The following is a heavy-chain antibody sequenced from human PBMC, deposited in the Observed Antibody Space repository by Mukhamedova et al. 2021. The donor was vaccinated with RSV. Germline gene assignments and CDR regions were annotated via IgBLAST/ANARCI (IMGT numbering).Heavy chain of an antibody. V-gene: IGHV4-38-2*01. CDR3: ASVVVPAAINDAFDI. D-gene: IGHD2-2*02. Sequence: GKGLEWIGSIYHSGSTYYNPSLKSRVTISVDTSKNQFSLKLSSVTAADTAVYYCASVVVPAAINDAFDIWDQGTMVTVS. J-gene: IGHJ3*02. CDR2: IYHSGST.